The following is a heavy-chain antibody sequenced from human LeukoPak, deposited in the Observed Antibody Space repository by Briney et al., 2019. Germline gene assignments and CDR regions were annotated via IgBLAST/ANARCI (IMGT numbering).Heavy chain of an antibody. Sequence: PGGSLRLSCAASRLTFSDYYMSWIRQAPGKGLEWVSYISSSGSTIYYADSVKGRFTISRDNAKNSLYLQMNSLRAEDTAVYYCARDVHYGSGSLFDYWGQGTLVIVSS. D-gene: IGHD3-10*01. J-gene: IGHJ4*02. V-gene: IGHV3-11*04. CDR3: ARDVHYGSGSLFDY. CDR2: ISSSGSTI. CDR1: RLTFSDYY.